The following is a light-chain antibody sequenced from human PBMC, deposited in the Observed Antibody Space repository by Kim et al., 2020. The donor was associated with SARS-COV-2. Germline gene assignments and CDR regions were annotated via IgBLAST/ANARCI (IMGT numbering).Light chain of an antibody. CDR2: AAS. Sequence: DIQMTQSPSSLSASVGDRVTIICRASQSVTTYLNWYQHKPGKAPNLLIYAASYLQSGVPSRFTGSGSGTDFTLTITSLQPEDFATYYCQQTYSAPFTFGPGTKVDIK. CDR3: QQTYSAPFT. CDR1: QSVTTY. V-gene: IGKV1-39*01. J-gene: IGKJ3*01.